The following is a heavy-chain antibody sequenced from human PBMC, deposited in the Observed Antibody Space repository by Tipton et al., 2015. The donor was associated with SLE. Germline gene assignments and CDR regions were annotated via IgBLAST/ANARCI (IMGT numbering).Heavy chain of an antibody. CDR1: GGSISSSSYY. J-gene: IGHJ6*03. CDR3: AREARPYYCCYYMDA. Sequence: TLSLTCTVSGGSISSSSYYWGWIRQPPGKGLEWIGSIYYSGSTYYNPSIKSRVTISVDTSKNQFSLKLSSVTAADTAVYYCAREARPYYCCYYMDAWGKGSTVTVSS. V-gene: IGHV4-39*07. CDR2: IYYSGST.